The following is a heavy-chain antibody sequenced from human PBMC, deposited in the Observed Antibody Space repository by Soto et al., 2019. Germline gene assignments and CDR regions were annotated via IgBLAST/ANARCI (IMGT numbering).Heavy chain of an antibody. CDR3: ARGMTPPGAPAWYYFDS. J-gene: IGHJ4*02. Sequence: SSETLSLTCTVSGASITGSSYWSLIRQPAGKGLEWIGRFALSGTTSYNPSLRSRVTMSADVSKNQFSLRLTSVTAADTALYYCARGMTPPGAPAWYYFDSWGQGTLVTVSS. D-gene: IGHD2-8*02. V-gene: IGHV4-4*07. CDR1: GASITGSSY. CDR2: FALSGTT.